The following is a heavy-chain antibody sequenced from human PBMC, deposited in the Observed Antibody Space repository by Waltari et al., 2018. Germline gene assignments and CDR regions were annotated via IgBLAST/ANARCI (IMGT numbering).Heavy chain of an antibody. D-gene: IGHD3-10*01. CDR1: YT. V-gene: IGHV3-21*01. J-gene: IGHJ3*02. CDR3: ARDYGAPAFDI. CDR2: ITSSSISI. Sequence: YTMNGVRQAPGKGLEWVSSITSSSISIYYADSVKGRFTISRDNAKNSLYLQVNSLRAEDTAVYYCARDYGAPAFDIWGQGTMVTVSS.